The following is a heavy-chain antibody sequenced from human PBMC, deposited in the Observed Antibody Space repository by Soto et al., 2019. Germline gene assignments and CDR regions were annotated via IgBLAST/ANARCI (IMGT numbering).Heavy chain of an antibody. CDR1: GGSISSSSCY. Sequence: SETLYLTCTVSGGSISSSSCYCGWIRQPPGKGLEWIGSIYYSGSTYYNPSLKSRVTISVDTSKNQFSLKLSSVTAADTAVYYCARSRNFDYAFYWGQGTLVTVSS. D-gene: IGHD3-16*01. J-gene: IGHJ4*02. CDR3: ARSRNFDYAFY. CDR2: IYYSGST. V-gene: IGHV4-39*07.